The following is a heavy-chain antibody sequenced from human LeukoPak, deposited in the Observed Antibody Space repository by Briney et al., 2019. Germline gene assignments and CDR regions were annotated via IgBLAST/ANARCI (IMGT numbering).Heavy chain of an antibody. CDR2: INPNSGGT. J-gene: IGHJ3*02. CDR3: ARSLSSITMSNGAFDI. D-gene: IGHD3-10*02. CDR1: GYTFTSYY. Sequence: ASVKVSCKASGYTFTSYYMHWERQAPGQGLEWMGWINPNSGGTNYAQKFQGRVTMTRDTSISTAYMELSRLRSDDTAVYYCARSLSSITMSNGAFDIWGQGTMVTVSS. V-gene: IGHV1-2*02.